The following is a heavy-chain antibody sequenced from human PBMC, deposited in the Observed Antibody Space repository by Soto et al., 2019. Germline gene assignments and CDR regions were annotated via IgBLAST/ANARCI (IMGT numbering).Heavy chain of an antibody. CDR1: GFIFSNYG. J-gene: IGHJ1*01. CDR2: IWYDGNNK. V-gene: IGHV3-33*01. Sequence: SLRLSCAASGFIFSNYGIQWVRQAPGKGLEWVAVIWYDGNNKYYADSVRGRFTISRDNFKNTLYLEMDNLRGEDTALYYCARDRVPYCSSSTCHGYFQHWGRGTPVTVSS. D-gene: IGHD2-2*01. CDR3: ARDRVPYCSSSTCHGYFQH.